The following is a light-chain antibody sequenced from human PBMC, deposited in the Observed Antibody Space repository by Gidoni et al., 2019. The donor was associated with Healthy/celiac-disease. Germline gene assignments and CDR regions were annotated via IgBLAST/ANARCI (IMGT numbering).Light chain of an antibody. J-gene: IGKJ1*01. CDR1: QSIRSW. V-gene: IGKV1-5*03. Sequence: IQMTQSPSTLSASVGDSVTITCRASQSIRSWLAWYQQKPGKAPKLRIYKASSLESGVPSRFSGSGSGTEFTLTISSLQPDDFATYYCQQYNSYSGTFGQGTKVEIK. CDR3: QQYNSYSGT. CDR2: KAS.